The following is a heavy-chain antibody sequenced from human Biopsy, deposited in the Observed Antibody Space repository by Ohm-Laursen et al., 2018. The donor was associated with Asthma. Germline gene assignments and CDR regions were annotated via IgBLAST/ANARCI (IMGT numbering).Heavy chain of an antibody. Sequence: GPSESASCQLSGYSLTDLSMHWVRQAPGHGLEWMGGNAHEEGGTENARRFQGRVTMTEDSSTDTAYMELSSLSSDDTAVYYCASDFPKDYVRYNFQFWGQGTLVTVSS. D-gene: IGHD4-17*01. V-gene: IGHV1-24*01. CDR1: GYSLTDLS. CDR2: NAHEEGGT. CDR3: ASDFPKDYVRYNFQF. J-gene: IGHJ4*02.